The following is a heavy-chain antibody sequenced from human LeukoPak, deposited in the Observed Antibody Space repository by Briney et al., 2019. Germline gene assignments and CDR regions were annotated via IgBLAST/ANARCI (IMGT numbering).Heavy chain of an antibody. Sequence: SETLSLTCTVSGGSISSSSYYWGWIRQPPGKGLEWIGSIYYSGSTYYNPSLKSRVTISVDTSKNQFSLKLSSVTAAATAVYYCASRYCSSTSCPFDYWGQGTLVTVSS. J-gene: IGHJ4*02. CDR2: IYYSGST. CDR3: ASRYCSSTSCPFDY. D-gene: IGHD2-2*01. CDR1: GGSISSSSYY. V-gene: IGHV4-39*01.